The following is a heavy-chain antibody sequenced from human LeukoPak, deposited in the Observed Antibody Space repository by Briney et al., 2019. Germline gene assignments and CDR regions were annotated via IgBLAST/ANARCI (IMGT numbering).Heavy chain of an antibody. CDR3: ARGIEMATISPGY. J-gene: IGHJ4*02. CDR1: GGSFSGYY. Sequence: PSETLSLTCAVYGGSFSGYYWSWIRQPPGKGLEWIGEINHSGSTNYNPSLKSRVTIPVDTSKNQFSLKLSSVTAADTAVYYCARGIEMATISPGYWGQGTLVTVSS. D-gene: IGHD5-24*01. V-gene: IGHV4-34*01. CDR2: INHSGST.